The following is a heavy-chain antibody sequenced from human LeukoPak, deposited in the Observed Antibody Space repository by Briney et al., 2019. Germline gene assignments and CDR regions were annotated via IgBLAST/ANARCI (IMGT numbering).Heavy chain of an antibody. D-gene: IGHD2-15*01. J-gene: IGHJ4*02. CDR1: GFTFSSYG. V-gene: IGHV3-33*01. Sequence: GGSLRLSCAASGFTFSSYGMHWVRQAPGKGLEWVALTWYDGSNKSYGDSVKGRFTISRDNSKNTLYLQMSSLRAEDTAVYYCARDQSLLYFDYWGQGTLVTVSS. CDR3: ARDQSLLYFDY. CDR2: TWYDGSNK.